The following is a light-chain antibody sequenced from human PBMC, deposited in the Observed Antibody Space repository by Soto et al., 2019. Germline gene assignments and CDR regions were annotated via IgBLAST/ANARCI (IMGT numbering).Light chain of an antibody. CDR3: ASYTSSSAYV. J-gene: IGLJ1*01. V-gene: IGLV2-14*01. CDR1: SSDVGGYNY. CDR2: EVS. Sequence: QSVLTQPASVSGSPGQSITISCTGTSSDVGGYNYVSWYQQHPGKAPKLMIYEVSNRPSGVSNRFSGSKSGNTASLTISGLQAEDEADYYCASYTSSSAYVVGTGTKLTGL.